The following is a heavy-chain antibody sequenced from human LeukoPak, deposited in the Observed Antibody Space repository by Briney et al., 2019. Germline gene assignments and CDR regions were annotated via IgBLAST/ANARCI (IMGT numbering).Heavy chain of an antibody. J-gene: IGHJ4*02. CDR3: ARDQTGTTGYFDC. D-gene: IGHD1-7*01. CDR2: ISSSASTI. V-gene: IGHV3-48*03. Sequence: PGGSLRLSCAASGFTFSSYEMNWVRQAPGKGLEWVSYISSSASTIYYADSVKGRFTISRDNAKNSLYLQMNSLSAEDTAVYYCARDQTGTTGYFDCWGQGILVTVSS. CDR1: GFTFSSYE.